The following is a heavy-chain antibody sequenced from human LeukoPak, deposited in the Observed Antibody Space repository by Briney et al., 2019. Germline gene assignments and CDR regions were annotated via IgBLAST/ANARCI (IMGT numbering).Heavy chain of an antibody. V-gene: IGHV1-2*02. CDR1: GYTFSDYY. CDR2: INPDTGGT. D-gene: IGHD4-17*01. CDR3: ARGSTGLRGRTDC. J-gene: IGHJ4*02. Sequence: ASVKVSCKASGYTFSDYYIHWVRQAPGQGLEWMGWINPDTGGTVYAQKFQGRVTMTRDTSIRTAYMELSRLRSDDTAVYYCARGSTGLRGRTDCWGQGTLVTVSS.